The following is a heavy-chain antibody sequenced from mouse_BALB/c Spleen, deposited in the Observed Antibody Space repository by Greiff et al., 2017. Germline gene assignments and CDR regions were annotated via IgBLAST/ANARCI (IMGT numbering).Heavy chain of an antibody. V-gene: IGHV1-67*01. CDR2: ISTYYGNT. CDR1: SYTFTDYA. CDR3: ARDRYYGSSYRYFDV. J-gene: IGHJ1*01. Sequence: QVQLKESGPELVRPGVSVKISCKGSSYTFTDYAMHWVKQSHAKSLEWIGVISTYYGNTNYNQKFKGKATMTVDKSSSTAYMELARLTSEDSAVYYCARDRYYGSSYRYFDVWGAGTTVTVSS. D-gene: IGHD1-1*01.